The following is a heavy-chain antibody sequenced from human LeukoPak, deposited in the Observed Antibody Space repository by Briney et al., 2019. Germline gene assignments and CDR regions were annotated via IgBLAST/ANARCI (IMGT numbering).Heavy chain of an antibody. CDR1: GGSISDYY. V-gene: IGHV4-34*01. CDR3: ASDYYDSSGYYDGGFDY. CDR2: INHSGST. D-gene: IGHD3-22*01. Sequence: PSETLSLTCTVSGGSISDYYWSWIRQPPGKGLEWIGEINHSGSTNYNPSLKSRVTISVDTSKNQFSLKLSSVTAADTAVYYCASDYYDSSGYYDGGFDYWGQGTLVTVSS. J-gene: IGHJ4*02.